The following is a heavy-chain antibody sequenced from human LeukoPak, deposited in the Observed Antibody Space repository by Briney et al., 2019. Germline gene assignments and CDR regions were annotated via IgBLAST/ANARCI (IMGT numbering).Heavy chain of an antibody. CDR3: ARDPPGLTLGSPGDY. J-gene: IGHJ4*02. CDR1: GYTFTSYC. V-gene: IGHV1-18*01. D-gene: IGHD3-16*01. Sequence: ASVKVSCKASGYTFTSYCIAWVRQAPGQGLQWMGWISANNGDTSYSQKLQGRVTMTTDTSTNTAYMELRSLTSDDTAVYYCARDPPGLTLGSPGDYWGQGTLVIVSS. CDR2: ISANNGDT.